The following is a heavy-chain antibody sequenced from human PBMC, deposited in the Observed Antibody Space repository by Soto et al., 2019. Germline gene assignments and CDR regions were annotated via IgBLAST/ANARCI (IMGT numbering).Heavy chain of an antibody. D-gene: IGHD5-12*01. CDR3: ARGADSGYDIRNWFDP. CDR1: GGTFSSYT. J-gene: IGHJ5*02. Sequence: ASVKVSCKASGGTFSSYTISWVRQAPGQGLEWMGRIIPILGIANYAQKFQGRVTITADKSTSTAYMELSSLRSEDTAVYYCARGADSGYDIRNWFDPWGQGTLVTVSS. V-gene: IGHV1-69*02. CDR2: IIPILGIA.